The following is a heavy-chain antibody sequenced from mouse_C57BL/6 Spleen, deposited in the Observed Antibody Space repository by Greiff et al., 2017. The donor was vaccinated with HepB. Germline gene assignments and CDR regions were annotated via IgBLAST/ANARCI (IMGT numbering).Heavy chain of an antibody. CDR1: GFTFSSYG. J-gene: IGHJ4*01. V-gene: IGHV5-6*01. CDR3: ARGGYGNYNYAMDY. CDR2: ISSGGSYT. D-gene: IGHD2-1*01. Sequence: EVMLVESGGDLVKPGGSLKLSCAASGFTFSSYGMSWVRQTPDKRLEWVATISSGGSYTYYPDSVKGRFTISRDNAKNTLYLQMSSLKSEDTAMYYCARGGYGNYNYAMDYWGQGTSVTVSS.